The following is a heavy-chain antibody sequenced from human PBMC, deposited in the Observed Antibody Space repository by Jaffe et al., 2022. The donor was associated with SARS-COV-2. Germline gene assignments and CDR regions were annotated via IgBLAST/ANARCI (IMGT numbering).Heavy chain of an antibody. D-gene: IGHD6-6*01. CDR3: ARGGLAARPAPNWYFDL. CDR1: GYTFTGYY. J-gene: IGHJ2*01. V-gene: IGHV1-2*04. Sequence: QVQLVQSGAEVKKPGASVKVSCKASGYTFTGYYMHWVRQAPGQGLEWMGWINPNSGGTNYAQKFQGWVTMTRDTSISTAYMELSRLRSDDTAVYYCARGGLAARPAPNWYFDLWGRGTLVTVSS. CDR2: INPNSGGT.